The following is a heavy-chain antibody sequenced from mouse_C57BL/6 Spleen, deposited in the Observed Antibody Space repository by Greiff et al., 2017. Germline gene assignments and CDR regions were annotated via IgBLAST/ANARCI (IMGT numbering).Heavy chain of an antibody. CDR2: ISYDGSN. V-gene: IGHV3-6*01. CDR3: ARDGATVCLDY. J-gene: IGHJ2*01. CDR1: GYSITSGYY. D-gene: IGHD1-1*01. Sequence: EVKLMESGPGLVKPSQSLSLTCSVTGYSITSGYYWNWIRQFPGNKLEWMGYISYDGSNNYNPSLKNRISITRNTSKNQFFLKLNSVTTEDTATYYCARDGATVCLDYWGQGTTLTVSS.